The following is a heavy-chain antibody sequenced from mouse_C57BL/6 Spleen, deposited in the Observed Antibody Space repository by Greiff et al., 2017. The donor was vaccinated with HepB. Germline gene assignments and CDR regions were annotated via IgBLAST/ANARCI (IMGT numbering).Heavy chain of an antibody. D-gene: IGHD1-1*01. CDR2: IDPETGGT. J-gene: IGHJ2*01. Sequence: VQLQQSGAELVRPGASVTLSCKASGYTFTDYEMHWVKQTPVHGLEWIGAIDPETGGTAYNQKFKGKAILTADKSSSTAYMELRSLTSEDSAVYYCTRSASYYYGHYFDYWGQGTTLTVSS. CDR1: GYTFTDYE. CDR3: TRSASYYYGHYFDY. V-gene: IGHV1-15*01.